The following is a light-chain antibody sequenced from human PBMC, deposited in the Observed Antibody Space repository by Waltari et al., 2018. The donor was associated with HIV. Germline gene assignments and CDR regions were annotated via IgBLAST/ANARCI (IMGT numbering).Light chain of an antibody. CDR1: SSDVGAYNY. Sequence: QSALTQPPSASGSRGQSVPISCPGTSSDVGAYNYVSWYQQYPGMAPKLIIYEVNKRPSGVPDRFSGSKSGNTASLTVSGLQAEDEADFYCSSYAGSAVVFGGGTKLTVL. V-gene: IGLV2-8*01. CDR2: EVN. J-gene: IGLJ2*01. CDR3: SSYAGSAVV.